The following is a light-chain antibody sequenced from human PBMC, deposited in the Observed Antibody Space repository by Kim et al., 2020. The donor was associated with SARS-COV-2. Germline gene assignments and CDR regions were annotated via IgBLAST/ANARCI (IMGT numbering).Light chain of an antibody. CDR2: EVS. Sequence: DIVMTQTPLSLSVTPGQSASISCKSSQSLLYSDGKTYLYWYLQRPGQPPQLLIYEVSKRVSGVPERFSGGGSETDFTLKISAVETEDVGVYYCMKSIQLPLTFGGGTKLEI. CDR3: MKSIQLPLT. V-gene: IGKV2D-29*01. J-gene: IGKJ4*01. CDR1: QSLLYSDGKTY.